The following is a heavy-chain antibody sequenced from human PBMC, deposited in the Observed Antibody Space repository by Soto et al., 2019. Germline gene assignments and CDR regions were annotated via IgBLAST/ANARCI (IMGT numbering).Heavy chain of an antibody. J-gene: IGHJ4*02. V-gene: IGHV1-2*02. CDR1: GYTFTGYY. CDR2: INPNSGGT. D-gene: IGHD3-22*01. Sequence: ASVKVSCKDAGYTFTGYYMHWVRQAPGQGLEWMGWINPNSGGTNYAQKFQGRVTMTRDTSISTAYMELSRLRSDDTAVYYCAGGSASFTYYYDSSGYPDYWGQGTLVTVYS. CDR3: AGGSASFTYYYDSSGYPDY.